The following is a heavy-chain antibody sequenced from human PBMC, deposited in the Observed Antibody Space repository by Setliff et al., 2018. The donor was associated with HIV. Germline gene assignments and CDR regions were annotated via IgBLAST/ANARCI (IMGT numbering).Heavy chain of an antibody. CDR1: DDSFTSYD. Sequence: PSETLSLTCVVSDDSFTSYDWTWIRQSPGKALQWIGSISSTGTTNYSPSLRSRVTISIETSNTRFSLWLRSVTASDTATYYCARLGRAIDDGGSSVRLDFWGQGVLVTVSS. V-gene: IGHV4-4*08. J-gene: IGHJ4*02. CDR3: ARLGRAIDDGGSSVRLDF. CDR2: ISSTGTT. D-gene: IGHD2-15*01.